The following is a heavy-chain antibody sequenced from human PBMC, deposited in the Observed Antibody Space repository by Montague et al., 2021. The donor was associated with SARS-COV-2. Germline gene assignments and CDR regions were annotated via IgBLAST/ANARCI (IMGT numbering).Heavy chain of an antibody. CDR3: ARDYGDYSYYYGLDV. V-gene: IGHV4-61*02. Sequence: TLSLTCTVSGGSIRSGSYYWSWIRQPAGKGLEWIGSIYNSGSTNYNPSLKSRVTMSVDTSKNQFSLKVSSVTAADTAVYYCARDYGDYSYYYGLDVWGQGTTVTVSS. CDR1: GGSIRSGSYY. CDR2: IYNSGST. J-gene: IGHJ6*02. D-gene: IGHD4-17*01.